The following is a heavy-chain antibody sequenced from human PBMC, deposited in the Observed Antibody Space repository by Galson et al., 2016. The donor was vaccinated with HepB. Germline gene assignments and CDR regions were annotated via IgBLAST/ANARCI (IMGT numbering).Heavy chain of an antibody. V-gene: IGHV1-46*01. CDR3: ARDSRGGVVMLIDHYYMDV. CDR2: SNPRDGST. J-gene: IGHJ6*03. D-gene: IGHD3-3*01. CDR1: GYTFTYYS. Sequence: SVKVSCKASGYTFTYYSIHWVRQAPGQGLQWMGISNPRDGSTTYAQKFRGRFTVASDTPTRTLYMELSSLSSEDTAVYYCARDSRGGVVMLIDHYYMDVWGEGTTVTVSS.